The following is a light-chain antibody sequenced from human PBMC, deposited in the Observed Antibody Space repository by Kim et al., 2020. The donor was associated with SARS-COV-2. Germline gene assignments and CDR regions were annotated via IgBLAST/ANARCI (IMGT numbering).Light chain of an antibody. V-gene: IGLV1-44*01. Sequence: GQSVSISCSGSNSTIGTTSVNWYQQLPGTAFKLLIYYNNRRPSGVPDRFSGSKSGTSASLAISGLQSEDEGEYYCAAWDASLNGPVFGGGTQLPVL. J-gene: IGLJ2*01. CDR2: YNN. CDR1: NSTIGTTS. CDR3: AAWDASLNGPV.